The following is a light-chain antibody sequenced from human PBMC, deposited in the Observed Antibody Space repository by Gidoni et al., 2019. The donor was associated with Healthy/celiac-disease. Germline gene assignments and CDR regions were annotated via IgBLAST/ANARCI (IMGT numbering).Light chain of an antibody. CDR2: KAS. CDR1: QSISSW. V-gene: IGKV1-5*03. CDR3: QQYNSYRT. J-gene: IGKJ1*01. Sequence: DIQMTQSPSTLSASVGDRVIITCRASQSISSWLAWYQQKPGKAPKLLIDKASSLEGGVPSRFSSSGSGTDFTLTISSLQPDDFATYYCQQYNSYRTFGQGTKVEIK.